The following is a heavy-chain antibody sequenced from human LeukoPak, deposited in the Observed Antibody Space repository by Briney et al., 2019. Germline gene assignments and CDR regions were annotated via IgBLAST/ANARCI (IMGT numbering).Heavy chain of an antibody. CDR3: AKTPYGDYDYFDY. J-gene: IGHJ4*02. CDR2: ISGSGGST. V-gene: IGHV3-23*01. Sequence: PGGSLRLSCAASGFTVSSNYMSWVRQAPGKGLEWVSAISGSGGSTYYADSVKGRFTISRDNSKNTLYLQMNSLRAEDTAVYYCAKTPYGDYDYFDYWGQGTLVTVSS. D-gene: IGHD4-17*01. CDR1: GFTVSSNY.